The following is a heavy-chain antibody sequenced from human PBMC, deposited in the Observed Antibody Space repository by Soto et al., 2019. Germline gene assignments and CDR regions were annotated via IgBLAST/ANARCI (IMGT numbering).Heavy chain of an antibody. J-gene: IGHJ6*02. D-gene: IGHD2-2*02. V-gene: IGHV1-69*13. Sequence: SVKVSCKASGGTFSSYAISWVRQAPGQGLEWMGGIIPIFGTANYAQKFQGRVTITADESTSTAYMELSSLRSEDTAVYYCAREDPSLGYCSSTGCYMEGMDVWGQGNTVTVS. CDR1: GGTFSSYA. CDR2: IIPIFGTA. CDR3: AREDPSLGYCSSTGCYMEGMDV.